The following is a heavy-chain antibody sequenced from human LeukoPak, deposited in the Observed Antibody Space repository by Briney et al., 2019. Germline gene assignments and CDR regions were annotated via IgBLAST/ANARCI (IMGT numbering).Heavy chain of an antibody. CDR3: ANSRDGYNIDY. J-gene: IGHJ4*02. V-gene: IGHV3-74*01. D-gene: IGHD5-24*01. CDR1: EFTFSAYW. Sequence: GGSLRLSCAASEFTFSAYWMHWVRQAPGKGLVWVSRIRGDGSMTNYADSVKGRFTISRDNAKNSLYLQMNSLRSEDTALYYCANSRDGYNIDYWGQGTLVTVSS. CDR2: IRGDGSMT.